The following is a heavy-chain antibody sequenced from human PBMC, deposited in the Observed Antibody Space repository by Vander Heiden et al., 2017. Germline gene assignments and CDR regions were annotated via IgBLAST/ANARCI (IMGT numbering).Heavy chain of an antibody. CDR3: ARDGDCTNGVCYSNWFDP. V-gene: IGHV3-30-3*01. D-gene: IGHD2-8*01. CDR2: ISYDGSNK. J-gene: IGHJ5*02. Sequence: SYAMHWVRQAPGKGLEWVAVISYDGSNKYYADSVKGRFTISRDNSKNTLYLQMNSLRAEETAVYYCARDGDCTNGVCYSNWFDPWGQGTMVTVSS. CDR1: SYA.